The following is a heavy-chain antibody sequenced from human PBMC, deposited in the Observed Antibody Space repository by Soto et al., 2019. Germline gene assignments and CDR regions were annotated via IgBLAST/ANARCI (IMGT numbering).Heavy chain of an antibody. D-gene: IGHD2-15*01. CDR2: INWNGGST. CDR3: ARVAPARTGDAFDI. V-gene: IGHV3-20*01. CDR1: GFTFDDYG. Sequence: EVQLVESGGGVVRPGGSLRLSCAASGFTFDDYGMSWVRQAPGKGLEWVSGINWNGGSTGYADSVKGRFTISRDNAKNSMYMKRKSLRAEDTALYHCARVAPARTGDAFDIWGQGTMVTVSS. J-gene: IGHJ3*02.